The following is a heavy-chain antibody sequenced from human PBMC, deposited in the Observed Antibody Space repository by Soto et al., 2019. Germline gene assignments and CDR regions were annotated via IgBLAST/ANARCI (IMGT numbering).Heavy chain of an antibody. CDR2: ISDSGST. V-gene: IGHV3-23*01. Sequence: PGCCMELSCEACGDRFSSYAVSWLRKATGKGLEWVSTISDSGSTYYADSVKGRFSISRDNSKNTLYLQMNSLRAEDTAVYYCAKVWGENGYCTRTSCLYYFDYWGQGTLVTVSS. D-gene: IGHD2-2*03. CDR3: AKVWGENGYCTRTSCLYYFDY. CDR1: GDRFSSYA. J-gene: IGHJ4*02.